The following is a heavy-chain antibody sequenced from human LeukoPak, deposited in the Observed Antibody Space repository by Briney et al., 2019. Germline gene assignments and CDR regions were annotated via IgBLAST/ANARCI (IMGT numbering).Heavy chain of an antibody. CDR3: ARDPYYYDSSGYYSGNWFDL. J-gene: IGHJ5*02. V-gene: IGHV4-34*01. D-gene: IGHD3-22*01. CDR1: GGSFSGYY. Sequence: SETLSLTCAVYGGSFSGYYWSWIRQPPGKGLEWIGEINHSGSTNYNPSLKSRVTISVDTSKNQFSLKLSSVTAADTAVYYCARDPYYYDSSGYYSGNWFDLWGQGTLVTVSS. CDR2: INHSGST.